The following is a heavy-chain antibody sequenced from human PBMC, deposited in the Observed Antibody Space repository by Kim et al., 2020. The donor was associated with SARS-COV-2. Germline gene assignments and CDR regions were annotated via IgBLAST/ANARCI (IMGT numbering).Heavy chain of an antibody. CDR3: EKIRGLPKLQLHYYFD. D-gene: IGHD1-7*01. CDR2: ISGSGGST. CDR1: GFTFNYNA. Sequence: GGSLRLSCAASGFTFNYNAMSWVRQAPGKGLEWVSAISGSGGSTYYADSVKGRFTISRDNSKSTLYLQKNSPRAEDTAIYYWEKIRGLPKLQLHYYFD. V-gene: IGHV3-23*01. J-gene: IGHJ4*01.